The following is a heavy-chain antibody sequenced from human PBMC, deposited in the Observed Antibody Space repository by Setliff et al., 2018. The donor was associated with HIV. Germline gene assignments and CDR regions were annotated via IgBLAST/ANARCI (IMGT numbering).Heavy chain of an antibody. CDR3: ARGLDSWSSHVFDM. CDR1: GGSISSYY. D-gene: IGHD6-6*01. Sequence: PSETLSLTCTVSGGSISSYYWSWIRQPPGKGLEWIGYMYYSGSANYNPSLKSRVTMSVDPSKNQFSLKLSSVTAADTAVYYCARGLDSWSSHVFDMWGQGTMVTVSS. V-gene: IGHV4-59*12. J-gene: IGHJ3*02. CDR2: MYYSGSA.